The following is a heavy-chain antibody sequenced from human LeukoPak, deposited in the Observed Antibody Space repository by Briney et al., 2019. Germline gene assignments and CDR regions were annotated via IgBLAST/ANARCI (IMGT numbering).Heavy chain of an antibody. V-gene: IGHV1-69*13. CDR1: GGTFSSYA. CDR3: ARRLWRDYYGSGSYEDY. CDR2: IIPIFGTA. Sequence: SVKVSCKASGGTFSSYAISWVRQAPGQGLEWMGGIIPIFGTANYAQKFQGRVTITADESTSTAYMELSSLRSEDTAVYYCARRLWRDYYGSGSYEDYWGQGTLVTVSS. J-gene: IGHJ4*02. D-gene: IGHD3-10*01.